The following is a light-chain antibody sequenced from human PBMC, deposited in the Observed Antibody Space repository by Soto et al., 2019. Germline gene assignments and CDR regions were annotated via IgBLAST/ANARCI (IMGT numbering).Light chain of an antibody. CDR2: DVG. CDR3: SSYTSSSIYV. Sequence: QSALTQPASVSGSPGQSITISCTGTSSDVGGYNYVSWYQQHPGKAPKLMIYDVGNRPSGVSNRFSGSKSGNTASLTISGLQADDEADYYCSSYTSSSIYVFGTGTKLTVL. V-gene: IGLV2-14*01. CDR1: SSDVGGYNY. J-gene: IGLJ1*01.